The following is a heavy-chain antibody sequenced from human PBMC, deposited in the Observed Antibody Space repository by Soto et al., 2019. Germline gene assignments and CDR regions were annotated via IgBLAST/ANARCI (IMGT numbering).Heavy chain of an antibody. Sequence: QVHLVESGGGVVQPGRSLRLSCAASVFTFSTYTMHWVRQAPGKGLEWVADISYNGKYEYYADSVKGRFTISRDNSKSTLYLQMNSLTPEDTAVYYCATTPGGAAYWGQGTLVTVSS. CDR3: ATTPGGAAY. J-gene: IGHJ4*02. CDR2: ISYNGKYE. V-gene: IGHV3-30*04. D-gene: IGHD2-15*01. CDR1: VFTFSTYT.